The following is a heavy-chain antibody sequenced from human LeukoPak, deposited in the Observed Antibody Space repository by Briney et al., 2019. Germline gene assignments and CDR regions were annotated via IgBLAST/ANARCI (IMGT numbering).Heavy chain of an antibody. CDR2: ISYDGSNK. J-gene: IGHJ4*02. CDR1: GFTFSSYG. Sequence: GGSLRLSCAASGFTFSSYGMHWVRQAPGKGLEWVAVISYDGSNKYYADSVKGRFTISRGNSKNTLYLQMNSLRAEDTAVYYCAKDRGYYDSSGYLDYWGQGTLVTVSS. D-gene: IGHD3-22*01. CDR3: AKDRGYYDSSGYLDY. V-gene: IGHV3-30*18.